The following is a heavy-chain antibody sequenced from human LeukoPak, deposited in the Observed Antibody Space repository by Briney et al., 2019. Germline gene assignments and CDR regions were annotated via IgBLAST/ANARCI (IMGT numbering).Heavy chain of an antibody. CDR2: MSSDGRIT. J-gene: IGHJ4*02. V-gene: IGHV3-30*18. CDR1: GFTFSDFA. D-gene: IGHD5-18*01. Sequence: PGGSLRLSCAASGFTFSDFAMHWVRQAPGKGLEWVALMSSDGRITYYADSVKGRFTVSRDNSKNTLFLQMNSLRAEDTAVYYCAKDLRGYSFGYLDYWGQGTLVTVSS. CDR3: AKDLRGYSFGYLDY.